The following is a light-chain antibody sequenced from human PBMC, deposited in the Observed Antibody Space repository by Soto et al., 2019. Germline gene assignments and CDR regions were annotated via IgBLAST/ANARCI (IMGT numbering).Light chain of an antibody. Sequence: QSVLTQPASVSGSPGQSITISCTGTNSDIGAHDDVYWYQQHPGKVPKLLIYGVTDRPSGISNRFSGPKSGNVASLTISGLQAEDEADYYCCSYTSDLTPYVFGTGTMVTVL. J-gene: IGLJ1*01. CDR3: CSYTSDLTPYV. CDR2: GVT. CDR1: NSDIGAHDD. V-gene: IGLV2-14*03.